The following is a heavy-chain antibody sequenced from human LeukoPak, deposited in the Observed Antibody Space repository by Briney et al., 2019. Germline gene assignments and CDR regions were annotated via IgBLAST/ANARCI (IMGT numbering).Heavy chain of an antibody. Sequence: GGSLRLSCAASGFTFSGSAIHWVRQASGKGLEWVGRIRGKADSYATAYAASVNGRFTISRDDSKNTASLQMNSLKTEDTAVYYCATTPDDNMVPFDYWGQGTLVTVSS. J-gene: IGHJ4*02. CDR2: IRGKADSYAT. CDR3: ATTPDDNMVPFDY. D-gene: IGHD3-10*01. CDR1: GFTFSGSA. V-gene: IGHV3-73*01.